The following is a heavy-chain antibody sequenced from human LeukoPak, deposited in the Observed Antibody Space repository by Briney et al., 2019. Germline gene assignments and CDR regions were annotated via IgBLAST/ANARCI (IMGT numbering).Heavy chain of an antibody. CDR1: GYTFTSYG. V-gene: IGHV1-18*04. CDR3: ARDYDILTGASKLDY. D-gene: IGHD3-9*01. Sequence: ASVKVSCKASGYTFTSYGISWVRQAPGQGLEWVGWINAYNGNTSYAQKLQGRVTMTTDTSTSTAYMELRSLRSDDTAVYYCARDYDILTGASKLDYWGQGTLVTVSS. J-gene: IGHJ4*02. CDR2: INAYNGNT.